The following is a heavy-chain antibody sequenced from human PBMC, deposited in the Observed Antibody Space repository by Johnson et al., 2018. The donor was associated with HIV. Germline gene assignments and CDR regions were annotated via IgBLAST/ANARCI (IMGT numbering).Heavy chain of an antibody. CDR2: TSYDGSSK. CDR1: GFIFSDYA. CDR3: ARGGQLVAFDI. Sequence: QMLLVESGGGVVQPGRSLRLSCAASGFIFSDYAMHWVRLAPGKGLEWVAVTSYDGSSKYYADSVKGRFTISRDNSKNTLYLQMNSLRAEDTAVYYCARGGQLVAFDIWGQGTMVTVSS. V-gene: IGHV3-30-3*01. D-gene: IGHD6-6*01. J-gene: IGHJ3*02.